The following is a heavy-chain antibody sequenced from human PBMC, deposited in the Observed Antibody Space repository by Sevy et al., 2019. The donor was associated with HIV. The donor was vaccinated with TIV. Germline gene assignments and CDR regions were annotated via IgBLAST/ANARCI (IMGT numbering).Heavy chain of an antibody. Sequence: GGSLRLSCAASGFTIRNYDMTNYNMNWVRQAPGKGLEWVALISYDGSDKYYADSVKGRFTISRDNFKNTLYLQMNSLTTEDTAVYYCARPRANYVDHYFFYAMDVWGQGTTVTVSS. J-gene: IGHJ6*02. CDR1: GFTIRNYD. CDR3: ARPRANYVDHYFFYAMDV. CDR2: ISYDGSDK. D-gene: IGHD4-17*01. V-gene: IGHV3-30-3*01.